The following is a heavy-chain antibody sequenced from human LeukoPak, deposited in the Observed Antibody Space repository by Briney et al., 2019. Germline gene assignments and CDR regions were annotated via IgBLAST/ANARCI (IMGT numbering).Heavy chain of an antibody. D-gene: IGHD2-15*01. J-gene: IGHJ5*02. CDR3: ARGRCGSGGSCYWDWFDP. CDR2: ISSSGSTI. V-gene: IGHV3-48*03. Sequence: QTGGSLRLSCAASGFTFSSYEMNWVRQAPGKGLEWVSYISSSGSTIYYADSVKGRFTISRDNAKNSLYLQMNSLRAEDTAVYYCARGRCGSGGSCYWDWFDPWGQGTLVTVSS. CDR1: GFTFSSYE.